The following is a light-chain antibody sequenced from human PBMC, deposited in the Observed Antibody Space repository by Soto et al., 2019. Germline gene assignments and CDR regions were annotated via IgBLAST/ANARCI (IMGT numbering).Light chain of an antibody. CDR1: QSVSSN. J-gene: IGKJ4*01. CDR3: QQYKKWPPLT. V-gene: IGKV3-15*01. Sequence: EIVMTQSPATLSVSPGERATLSCRASQSVSSNLAWYQQKPCQAPRLLIYGASPRATGIPARFSGSGSGTEFTLTISSLQSEDFAVYYCQQYKKWPPLTFGGGTKVESK. CDR2: GAS.